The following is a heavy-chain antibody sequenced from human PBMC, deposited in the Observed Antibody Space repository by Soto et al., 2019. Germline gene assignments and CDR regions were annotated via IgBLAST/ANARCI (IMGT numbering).Heavy chain of an antibody. V-gene: IGHV4-31*03. CDR2: IYYSGST. CDR3: AGVYSGSPGGTLRY. Sequence: SETLSLTCTVSGGSISSGGYYWSWIRQHPGKGLEWIGYIYYSGSTYYNPSLKSRVTISVDTSKNQFSLKLSSVTAADTAVYYCAGVYSGSPGGTLRYWGQGTLVTSPQ. CDR1: GGSISSGGYY. J-gene: IGHJ4*02. D-gene: IGHD1-26*01.